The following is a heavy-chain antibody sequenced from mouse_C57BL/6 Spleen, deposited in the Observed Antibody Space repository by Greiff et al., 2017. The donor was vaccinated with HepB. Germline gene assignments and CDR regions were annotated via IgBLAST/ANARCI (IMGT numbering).Heavy chain of an antibody. CDR2: IDPENGDT. J-gene: IGHJ4*01. CDR1: GFNIKDDY. D-gene: IGHD2-1*01. Sequence: EVKLEESGAELVRPGASVKLSCTASGFNIKDDYMHWVKQRPEQGLEWIGWIDPENGDTEYASKFQGKATITADTSSNTAYLQLSSLTSEDTAVYYCTTGYGNYDAMDYWGQGTSVTVSS. V-gene: IGHV14-4*01. CDR3: TTGYGNYDAMDY.